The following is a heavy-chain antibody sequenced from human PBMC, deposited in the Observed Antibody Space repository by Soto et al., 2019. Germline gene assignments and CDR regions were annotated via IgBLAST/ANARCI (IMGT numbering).Heavy chain of an antibody. V-gene: IGHV4-31*03. CDR3: AREELVGATANWFDP. Sequence: QVQLQESGPGLVKPSQTLSLTCTVSGGSISSGGYYWSWIRQHPGKGLEWIGYIYYSGSTYYNPSLKSRVTISVDTSKNQFSLKLSSVTAADTAVYYCAREELVGATANWFDPWGQGTLVTVSS. J-gene: IGHJ5*02. CDR1: GGSISSGGYY. D-gene: IGHD1-26*01. CDR2: IYYSGST.